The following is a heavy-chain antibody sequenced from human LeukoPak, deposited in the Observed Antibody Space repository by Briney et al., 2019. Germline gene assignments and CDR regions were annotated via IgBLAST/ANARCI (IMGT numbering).Heavy chain of an antibody. Sequence: GGSLRLSCAASGFTFSSYDMPWVRQAPGKGLEWVSAIGTLGDTDYPDSVKGRFTISRENAENSVYLQMNNLRAGDTAVYYCARGRNSNYYDSSGYYPYWGQGTLVTVSS. CDR3: ARGRNSNYYDSSGYYPY. V-gene: IGHV3-13*01. CDR2: IGTLGDT. CDR1: GFTFSSYD. J-gene: IGHJ4*02. D-gene: IGHD3-22*01.